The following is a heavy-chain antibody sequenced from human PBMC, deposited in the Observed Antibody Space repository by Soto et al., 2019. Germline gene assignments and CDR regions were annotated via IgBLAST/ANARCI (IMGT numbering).Heavy chain of an antibody. Sequence: SETLSLTCTVSGGSISSYYWSWIRQPPGKGLEWIGYIYYSGSTNYNPSLKSRVTISVDTSKNQFSLKLSSVTAADTAVYYCARVLWVVPAYYYMDVWGIGTTVTVSS. V-gene: IGHV4-59*01. CDR2: IYYSGST. J-gene: IGHJ6*03. CDR3: ARVLWVVPAYYYMDV. CDR1: GGSISSYY. D-gene: IGHD2-2*01.